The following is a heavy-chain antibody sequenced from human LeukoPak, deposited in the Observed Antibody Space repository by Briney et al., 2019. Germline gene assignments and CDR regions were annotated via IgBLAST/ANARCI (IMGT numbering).Heavy chain of an antibody. CDR3: ARAYYYDSSGYYYFDY. J-gene: IGHJ4*02. Sequence: KPSETLSLTCAVYGGSFSGYYWSWIRQPPGKGLEWIGSIYHSGSTYYNPSLKSRVTISVDTSKNQFSLKLSSVTAADTAVYYCARAYYYDSSGYYYFDYWGQGTLVTVSS. CDR1: GGSFSGYY. D-gene: IGHD3-22*01. V-gene: IGHV4-34*01. CDR2: IYHSGST.